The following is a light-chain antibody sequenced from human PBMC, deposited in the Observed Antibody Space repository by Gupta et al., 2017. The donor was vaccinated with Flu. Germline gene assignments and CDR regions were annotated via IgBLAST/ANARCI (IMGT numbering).Light chain of an antibody. Sequence: QSALTQPASVSGSPGQSVTISCTGSSTDIGNYDFVSWYQHHPGKAPKLIIYEVTNRPSGISDRFSGSKSGNTASLTISGLQAEDEADYFCSSYTGRPFVNFGGGTKLTVL. J-gene: IGLJ2*01. CDR3: SSYTGRPFVN. V-gene: IGLV2-14*01. CDR2: EVT. CDR1: STDIGNYDF.